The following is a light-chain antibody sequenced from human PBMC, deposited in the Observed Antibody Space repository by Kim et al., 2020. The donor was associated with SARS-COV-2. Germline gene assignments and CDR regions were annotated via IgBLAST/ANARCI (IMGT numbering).Light chain of an antibody. Sequence: PGERATLSCRASQSVSDNYLAWYQQKPGQAPRLLIYGASSRATGIPDRFSGSGSGTDFTLTISRLEPEDFAVYYCQQYDTSPSCTFGQGTKLAT. J-gene: IGKJ2*02. CDR3: QQYDTSPSCT. V-gene: IGKV3-20*01. CDR2: GAS. CDR1: QSVSDNY.